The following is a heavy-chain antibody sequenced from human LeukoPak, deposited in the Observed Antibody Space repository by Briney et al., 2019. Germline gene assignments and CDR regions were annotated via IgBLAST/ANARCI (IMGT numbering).Heavy chain of an antibody. CDR3: ARGSGSYGSNLDY. D-gene: IGHD3-3*01. V-gene: IGHV4-38-2*02. Sequence: SETLSLTCTVSGYSISNDYYWGWLRQPPGEGLEWIGNMYYSGSTYYNPSLKSRVTISLDTSNNQFSLKLSSVTAADTAVYYCARGSGSYGSNLDYWGQGTLVTVSS. CDR2: MYYSGST. J-gene: IGHJ4*02. CDR1: GYSISNDYY.